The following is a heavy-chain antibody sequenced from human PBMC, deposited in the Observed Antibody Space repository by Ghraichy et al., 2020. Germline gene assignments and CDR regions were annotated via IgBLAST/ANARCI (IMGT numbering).Heavy chain of an antibody. CDR1: GGSFSGYY. CDR3: ARRYCSGGSCYGREDWFDP. D-gene: IGHD2-15*01. J-gene: IGHJ5*02. CDR2: INHSGST. V-gene: IGHV4-34*01. Sequence: SETLSLTCAVYGGSFSGYYWSWIRQPPGKGLEWIGEINHSGSTNYNPSLKSRVTISVDTSKNQFSLKLSSVTAADTAVYYCARRYCSGGSCYGREDWFDPWGQGTLVTVSS.